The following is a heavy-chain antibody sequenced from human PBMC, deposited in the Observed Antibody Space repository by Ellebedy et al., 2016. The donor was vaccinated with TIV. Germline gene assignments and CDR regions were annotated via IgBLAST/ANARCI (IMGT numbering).Heavy chain of an antibody. J-gene: IGHJ4*02. Sequence: GGSLRLSXAASGFAFNRYSMNWVRQAPGKGLEWISYISSSSSPIYDADSVKGRFTISRDNAKNSLYLQMNSLRTEDTAVYYCAREGVGYCSSGTCSYFDYWGQGTLVTVSS. CDR1: GFAFNRYS. V-gene: IGHV3-48*01. CDR3: AREGVGYCSSGTCSYFDY. D-gene: IGHD2-15*01. CDR2: ISSSSSPI.